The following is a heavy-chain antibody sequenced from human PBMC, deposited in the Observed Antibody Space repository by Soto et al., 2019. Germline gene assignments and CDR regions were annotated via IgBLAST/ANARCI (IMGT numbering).Heavy chain of an antibody. Sequence: SETLSLTCAVYGGSFSGYYWSWIRQPPGKGLEWIGEINHSGSTNYNPSLKSRVTISVDTSKNQFSLKLSSVTAADTAVYYCGRAFYYDSSGYLYYFDYWGQGTLVTVSS. CDR1: GGSFSGYY. CDR3: GRAFYYDSSGYLYYFDY. V-gene: IGHV4-34*01. CDR2: INHSGST. J-gene: IGHJ4*02. D-gene: IGHD3-22*01.